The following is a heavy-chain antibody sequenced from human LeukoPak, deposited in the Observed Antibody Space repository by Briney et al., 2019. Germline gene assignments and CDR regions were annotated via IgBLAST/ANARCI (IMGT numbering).Heavy chain of an antibody. V-gene: IGHV4-59*12. CDR2: IYYSGST. CDR3: AASKATGYGEHGMDV. Sequence: SETLSLTCTVSGGSISSYYWSWIRQPPGKGLEWIGYIYYSGSTNYNPSLKSRVTISVDTSKNQFSLKLSSVTAADTAVYYCAASKATGYGEHGMDVWGQGTTVTVSS. J-gene: IGHJ6*02. CDR1: GGSISSYY. D-gene: IGHD3-10*01.